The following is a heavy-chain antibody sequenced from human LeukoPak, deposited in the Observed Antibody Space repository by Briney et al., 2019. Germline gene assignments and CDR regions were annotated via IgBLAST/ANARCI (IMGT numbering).Heavy chain of an antibody. CDR1: GFTVSSNY. J-gene: IGHJ6*02. D-gene: IGHD4-11*01. Sequence: GGSLRLSCAASGFTVSSNYMSWVRQAPGKGLEWVSVIYSGSRTYYADSVKGRFTISRDNSKNTLYLQMNSLRAEDTAVYYCARALYPTVTTLDYYYGMDVWGQGTTVTVSS. CDR2: IYSGSRT. CDR3: ARALYPTVTTLDYYYGMDV. V-gene: IGHV3-53*01.